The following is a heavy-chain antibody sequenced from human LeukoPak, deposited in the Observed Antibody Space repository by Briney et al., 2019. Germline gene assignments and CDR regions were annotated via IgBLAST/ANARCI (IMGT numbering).Heavy chain of an antibody. CDR3: AKNNDYGDYPDY. D-gene: IGHD4-17*01. CDR2: ISGSGGST. Sequence: GGSLRLSCAAAGFTFSXYAMSWVRQAPGKGLEWVSVISGSGGSTYYADSVKGRFTISRDNSKNTLYLQMNSLRAEDTAVYYCAKNNDYGDYPDYWGQGTLVTVSS. J-gene: IGHJ4*02. V-gene: IGHV3-23*01. CDR1: GFTFSXYA.